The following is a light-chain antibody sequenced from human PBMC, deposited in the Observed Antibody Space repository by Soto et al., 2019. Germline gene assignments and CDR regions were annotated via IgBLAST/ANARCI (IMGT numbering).Light chain of an antibody. CDR1: SSDVGGYNY. Sequence: LTQPASVSGSPGQSITTSCTGTSSDVGGYNYVSWYQQHPGKAPKLMIYDVSNRPSGVSNRFSGSKSGNTASLTISGLQAEDEADYYCSSYTSRSTRVFGTGTKVTVL. J-gene: IGLJ1*01. V-gene: IGLV2-14*01. CDR2: DVS. CDR3: SSYTSRSTRV.